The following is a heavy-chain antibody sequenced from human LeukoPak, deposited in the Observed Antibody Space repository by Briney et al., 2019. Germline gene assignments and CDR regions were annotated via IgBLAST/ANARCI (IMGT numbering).Heavy chain of an antibody. J-gene: IGHJ4*02. CDR3: ARVGGGYDSSGGY. V-gene: IGHV1-46*01. CDR1: GYTFTKYF. D-gene: IGHD5-12*01. Sequence: ASVEVSCKASGYTFTKYFIHWVRQAPGQGLEWMGIINPSGGTTSYAQRFQGRVTMTRDTTTTTVYMELSSLNYDDTAIYYCARVGGGYDSSGGYWGQGTLVTVSS. CDR2: INPSGGTT.